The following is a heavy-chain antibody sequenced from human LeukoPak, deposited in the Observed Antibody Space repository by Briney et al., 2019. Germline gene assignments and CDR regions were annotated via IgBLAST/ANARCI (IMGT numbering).Heavy chain of an antibody. CDR3: AIGDSDDYTRFDY. Sequence: QAAGSLRLSCAASGFTFTSYAMGWVSQAPGKGLEWVSAISGSGGSTYYADSVKGRFTISRDNSKNTLYLQMNSLRAEDTAVYYCAIGDSDDYTRFDYWGQGTLVTVSS. V-gene: IGHV3-23*01. CDR1: GFTFTSYA. CDR2: ISGSGGST. D-gene: IGHD4-17*01. J-gene: IGHJ4*02.